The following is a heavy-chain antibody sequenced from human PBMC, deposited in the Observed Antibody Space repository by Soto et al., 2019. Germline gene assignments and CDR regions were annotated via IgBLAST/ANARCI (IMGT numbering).Heavy chain of an antibody. D-gene: IGHD3-9*01. CDR1: GGTFSSYT. CDR3: ARGYFRQYMDV. J-gene: IGHJ6*03. CDR2: IIPILGIA. Sequence: GASVKVSCKASGGTFSSYTISWVRQAPGQGLEWMGRIIPILGIANYAQKFQGRVTITADKSTSTAYMELSSLRSEDTAAYYCARGYFRQYMDVWGKGTTVTVSS. V-gene: IGHV1-69*02.